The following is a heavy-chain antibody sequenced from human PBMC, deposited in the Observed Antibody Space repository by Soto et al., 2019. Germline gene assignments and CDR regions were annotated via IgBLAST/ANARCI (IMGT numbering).Heavy chain of an antibody. Sequence: QVQLVQSGAEVKKPGASVKVSCKASGYTFTSYGINWVRQATGQGLEWMGWMNANSGNTGYAQKFQGRVTMTRNTSISTAYMEQSSLRSEDAAVDYCARGPDIVVVPAASLGEYYYYYYYMDVWGKGTTVTVSS. J-gene: IGHJ6*03. D-gene: IGHD2-2*01. CDR2: MNANSGNT. V-gene: IGHV1-8*01. CDR3: ARGPDIVVVPAASLGEYYYYYYYMDV. CDR1: GYTFTSYG.